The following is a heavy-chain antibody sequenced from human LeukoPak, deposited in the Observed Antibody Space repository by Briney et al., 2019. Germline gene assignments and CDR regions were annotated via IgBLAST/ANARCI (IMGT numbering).Heavy chain of an antibody. CDR3: PKEGAMWGAPGAFDI. V-gene: IGHV3-23*01. J-gene: IGHJ3*02. CDR2: ISGSGGST. D-gene: IGHD1-26*01. Sequence: GGSLRLSCAASGFTFSSYAMSWVRQAPGKGLEWVSAISGSGGSTYYADSVKGRFTISRDNSKNTLYLQMNSLRAEDTAVYYWPKEGAMWGAPGAFDIWGQGKMVTVSS. CDR1: GFTFSSYA.